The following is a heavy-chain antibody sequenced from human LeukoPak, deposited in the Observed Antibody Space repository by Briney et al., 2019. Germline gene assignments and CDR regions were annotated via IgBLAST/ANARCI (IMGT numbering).Heavy chain of an antibody. J-gene: IGHJ4*02. V-gene: IGHV3-7*01. CDR3: ASYHDDYVWGSYLFDY. D-gene: IGHD3-16*02. CDR2: IKQDGSEK. Sequence: PGGSLRLSCAASGFTFSSYWMSWVRQAPGKGLEWVANIKQDGSEKYYVDSVKGRFTISRDNAKNSLYLQMNSLRAEDTAVYYCASYHDDYVWGSYLFDYWGQGTLVTVSS. CDR1: GFTFSSYW.